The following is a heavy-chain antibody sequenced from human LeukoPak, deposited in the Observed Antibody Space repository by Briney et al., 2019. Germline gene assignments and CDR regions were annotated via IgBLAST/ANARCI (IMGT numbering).Heavy chain of an antibody. CDR1: GGSFSGYY. Sequence: PSETLSLTCAVYGGSFSGYYWSWIRQPPGKGLEGIGEINHSGSTNYNPSLKSRVTISVDTSKNQFSLKLSSVTAADTAVYYCARVWSREMATLWGQGTLVTVSS. D-gene: IGHD5-24*01. CDR3: ARVWSREMATL. CDR2: INHSGST. V-gene: IGHV4-34*01. J-gene: IGHJ4*02.